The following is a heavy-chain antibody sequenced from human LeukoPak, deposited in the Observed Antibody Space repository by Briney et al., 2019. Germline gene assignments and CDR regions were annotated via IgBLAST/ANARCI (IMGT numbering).Heavy chain of an antibody. CDR1: GYTFTSYD. J-gene: IGHJ5*02. Sequence: ASVKVSCKASGYTFTSYDIHWVRQATGQGLEWMGWMNPNSGNTGYARKFQGRVTMTRNTSISTAYMELSSLRSEDTAVYYCARGYCSSTSCYTRWFDPWGQGTLVTVSS. CDR2: MNPNSGNT. V-gene: IGHV1-8*01. CDR3: ARGYCSSTSCYTRWFDP. D-gene: IGHD2-2*02.